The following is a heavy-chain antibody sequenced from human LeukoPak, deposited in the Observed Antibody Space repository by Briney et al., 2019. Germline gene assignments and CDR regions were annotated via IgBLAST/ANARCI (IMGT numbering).Heavy chain of an antibody. Sequence: SETLSLTCTVSGGSISSSSYYWGWIRQPPGKGLEWIGSIYYSGSTYYNPSLKSRVTISVDTSKNQFSLKLSSVTAADTAVYYYARVPTPGYYYYYGMDVWGQGTTVTVSS. J-gene: IGHJ6*02. CDR3: ARVPTPGYYYYYGMDV. CDR1: GGSISSSSYY. V-gene: IGHV4-39*07. CDR2: IYYSGST.